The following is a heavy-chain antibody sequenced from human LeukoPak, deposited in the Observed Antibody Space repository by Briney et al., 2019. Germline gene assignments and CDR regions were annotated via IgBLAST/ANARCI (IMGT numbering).Heavy chain of an antibody. CDR3: ARDHYAGYDPYYFDY. J-gene: IGHJ4*02. V-gene: IGHV3-49*04. D-gene: IGHD2-2*01. Sequence: GGSLRLSCTASGFSFGAYAMTWGRQAPGKGLEWVSVIRSRTYGGTTEYAASVKGRCTISRDDSKSIAYLQMNSLKTEDTAVYYCARDHYAGYDPYYFDYWGQGSLVTVSS. CDR2: IRSRTYGGTT. CDR1: GFSFGAYA.